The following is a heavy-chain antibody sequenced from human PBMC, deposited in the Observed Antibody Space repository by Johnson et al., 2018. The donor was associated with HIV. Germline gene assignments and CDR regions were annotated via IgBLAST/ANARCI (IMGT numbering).Heavy chain of an antibody. D-gene: IGHD2-8*01. J-gene: IGHJ3*01. CDR3: TTGSCIDGVYYAFDV. CDR2: IKSKYHDETT. V-gene: IGHV3-15*01. CDR1: GFTFKNAW. Sequence: EMQLVESGGGFVKPEGSLRLSCAASGFTFKNAWMHWVRQAPGKGLEWIGRIKSKYHDETTDYAAPVKGRFAISRDDSKNTVYLQMNSLKAEDTAVYYCTTGSCIDGVYYAFDVWGQGTMVTVSS.